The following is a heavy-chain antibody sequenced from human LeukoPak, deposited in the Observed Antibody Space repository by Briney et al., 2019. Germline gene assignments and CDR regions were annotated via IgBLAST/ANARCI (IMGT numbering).Heavy chain of an antibody. D-gene: IGHD1-26*01. CDR2: TYYRSKFYN. Sequence: SQTLSLTCAISGDSVSSNSAAWNWIRQSPSRGLEWLGRTYYRSKFYNDYPVSVKSRITINSDTSKNQFSLQLNSVTPEDTAVYYCARSKGSYLAFEYWGQGNLVTVSS. CDR1: GDSVSSNSAA. J-gene: IGHJ4*02. CDR3: ARSKGSYLAFEY. V-gene: IGHV6-1*01.